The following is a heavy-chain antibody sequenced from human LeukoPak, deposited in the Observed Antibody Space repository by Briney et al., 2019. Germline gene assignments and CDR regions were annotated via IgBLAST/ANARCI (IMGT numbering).Heavy chain of an antibody. CDR2: IYHSGST. J-gene: IGHJ4*02. Sequence: SETLSLTCTVSGSSISRYYWSWLRQPPGKGLEWIGYIYHSGSTNYSPSLKSRVTISLDTSKNQFSLNLSSVTAADTAVYYCARDRPYYFGSGSYYDGFDSWGQETLVTVSS. CDR1: GSSISRYY. V-gene: IGHV4-59*01. CDR3: ARDRPYYFGSGSYYDGFDS. D-gene: IGHD3-10*01.